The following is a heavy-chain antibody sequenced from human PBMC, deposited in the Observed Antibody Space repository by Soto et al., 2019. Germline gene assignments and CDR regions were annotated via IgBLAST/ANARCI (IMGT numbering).Heavy chain of an antibody. CDR2: IYWDDDK. J-gene: IGHJ4*02. CDR1: GFSLSTSGVG. Sequence: QITLKESGPTLVKPTQPLTLTCTFSGFSLSTSGVGVGGIRLPPGKALEWLALIYWDDDKGYTPSLKSRLTITKDTSKHQVLLTMTDMDLVDTATYYCAHEAMALGRGFDYWGQGTLVTVAS. V-gene: IGHV2-5*02. CDR3: AHEAMALGRGFDY. D-gene: IGHD2-8*01.